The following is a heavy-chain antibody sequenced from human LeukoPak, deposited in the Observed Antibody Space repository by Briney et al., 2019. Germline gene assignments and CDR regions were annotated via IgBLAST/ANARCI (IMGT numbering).Heavy chain of an antibody. Sequence: KASETLSLTCSVSGGSISRHYWTWIRQPPGKGLEWIGFVHHSGSTNYNPSLKSRVTTSLDTSKNQISLHLRSVTAADTAVYYCARPKAAGDFDYWGQGIRVIVSS. CDR2: VHHSGST. J-gene: IGHJ4*02. V-gene: IGHV4-59*11. CDR1: GGSISRHY. D-gene: IGHD6-13*01. CDR3: ARPKAAGDFDY.